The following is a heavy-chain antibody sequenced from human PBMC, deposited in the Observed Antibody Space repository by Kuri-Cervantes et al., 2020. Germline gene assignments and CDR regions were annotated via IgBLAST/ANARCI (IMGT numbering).Heavy chain of an antibody. D-gene: IGHD6-19*01. V-gene: IGHV1-58*01. CDR1: GFTFTSSA. J-gene: IGHJ4*02. Sequence: SVKVSCKASGFTFTSSAVQWVRQARGQRLEWIGWIVVGSGNTNYAQKFQERVTITRDMSTSTAYMELRSLRSDDTAVYYCARSVAVAGTPFDYWGQGTLVTVSS. CDR3: ARSVAVAGTPFDY. CDR2: IVVGSGNT.